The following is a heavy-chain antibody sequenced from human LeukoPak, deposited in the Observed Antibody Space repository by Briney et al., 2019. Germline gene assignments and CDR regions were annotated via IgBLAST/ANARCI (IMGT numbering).Heavy chain of an antibody. CDR2: IWYDGSNK. Sequence: GRSLRLSCAPSRFTFSSYGMHWVRQAPRKGLEWGSVIWYDGSNKYYADSVKGRFTISRDNSKNTLYLQMNSLRAEDTAVYYCAKDPNGDYVGAFDPWGQGTLVTVSS. CDR1: RFTFSSYG. CDR3: AKDPNGDYVGAFDP. J-gene: IGHJ5*02. V-gene: IGHV3-33*06. D-gene: IGHD4-17*01.